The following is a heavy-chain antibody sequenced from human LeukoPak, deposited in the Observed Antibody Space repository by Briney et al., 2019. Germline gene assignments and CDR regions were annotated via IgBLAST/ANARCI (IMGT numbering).Heavy chain of an antibody. D-gene: IGHD1-1*01. J-gene: IGHJ4*02. CDR3: AKDTSWYNWNDRVGYYFDY. CDR2: ISYDGSNK. CDR1: GFTFSSYG. Sequence: GGSLRLSCAASGFTFSSYGMHWVRQAPGKGLEWVAVISYDGSNKYYADSVKGRFTISRDNSKNTLYLQMNSLRAEDTAVYYCAKDTSWYNWNDRVGYYFDYWGQGTLVTVSS. V-gene: IGHV3-30*18.